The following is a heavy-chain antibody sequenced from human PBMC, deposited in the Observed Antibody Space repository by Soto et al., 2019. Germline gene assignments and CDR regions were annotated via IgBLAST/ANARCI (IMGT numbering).Heavy chain of an antibody. D-gene: IGHD6-13*01. CDR2: ISYDGSNK. CDR3: ARDGDGGSSWNDYYYGMDV. V-gene: IGHV3-30-3*01. Sequence: GGSLRLSCAASGFTFSSYAMHWVRQAPGKGLEWVAVISYDGSNKYYADSVKGRFTISRDNSKNTLYLQMNSLRAEDTAVYYCARDGDGGSSWNDYYYGMDVWGQGTTVTVSS. J-gene: IGHJ6*02. CDR1: GFTFSSYA.